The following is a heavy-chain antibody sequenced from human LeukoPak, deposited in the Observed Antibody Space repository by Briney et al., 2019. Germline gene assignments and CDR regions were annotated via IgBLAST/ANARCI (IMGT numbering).Heavy chain of an antibody. CDR3: ARDNSGSYSHPFDY. CDR2: ISYDGSNK. J-gene: IGHJ4*02. Sequence: TGGSPRLSCAVSGFTFSSYGMHWVRQAPGKGLEWVAVISYDGSNKYYADSVKGRFTISRDNSKNTLYLQMNSLRAEDAAVYYCARDNSGSYSHPFDYWGQGALVTVSS. CDR1: GFTFSSYG. V-gene: IGHV3-30*03. D-gene: IGHD1-26*01.